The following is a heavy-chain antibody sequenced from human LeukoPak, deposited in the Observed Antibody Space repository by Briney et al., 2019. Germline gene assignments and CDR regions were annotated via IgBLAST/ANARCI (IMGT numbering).Heavy chain of an antibody. CDR1: GGTFSSYA. Sequence: GASVKVSCKASGGTFSSYAISWVRQAPGQGLEWMGRIIPILGIANYAQKFQGRVMITADKSTSTAYMELSSLRSEDTAVYYCARDRHSSSWRTIDYWGQGALVTVSS. D-gene: IGHD6-13*01. CDR2: IIPILGIA. V-gene: IGHV1-69*04. CDR3: ARDRHSSSWRTIDY. J-gene: IGHJ4*02.